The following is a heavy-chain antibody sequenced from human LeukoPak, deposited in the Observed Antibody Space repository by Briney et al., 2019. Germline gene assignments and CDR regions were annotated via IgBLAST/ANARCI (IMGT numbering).Heavy chain of an antibody. CDR2: ISSSGTTI. CDR1: GFNLSSYE. J-gene: IGHJ4*02. V-gene: IGHV3-48*03. Sequence: GGSLRLSCAASGFNLSSYEMNWVRQAPGKGLEWVSYISSSGTTIYYADSVRGRFTISRDNAKNSLYLQMNSLRAEDTAVYYCARDGLYCTSTNCYEGGYYFDYWGQGTLVTVSS. CDR3: ARDGLYCTSTNCYEGGYYFDY. D-gene: IGHD2-2*01.